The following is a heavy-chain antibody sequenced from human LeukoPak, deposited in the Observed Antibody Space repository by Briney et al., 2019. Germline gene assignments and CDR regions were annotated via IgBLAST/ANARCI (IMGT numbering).Heavy chain of an antibody. V-gene: IGHV1-2*02. J-gene: IGHJ6*03. D-gene: IGHD3-10*01. CDR2: INPNSGDT. CDR3: ARGGSNYHGSGTYYNRYYYYYYMDV. CDR1: GYTLTDKY. Sequence: ASVKVSCKASGYTLTDKYLHWVRQAPGQGLEWMGWINPNSGDTTYAQKFQGRVTMTRDTSISTVYMELSSLRSEDTAVYYCARGGSNYHGSGTYYNRYYYYYYMDVWGKGTTVTVSS.